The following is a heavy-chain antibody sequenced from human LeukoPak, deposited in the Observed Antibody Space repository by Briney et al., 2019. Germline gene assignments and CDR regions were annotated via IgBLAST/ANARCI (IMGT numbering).Heavy chain of an antibody. CDR1: GFTVSSNY. D-gene: IGHD3-16*01. CDR3: ASPERLDY. CDR2: IYSGGST. Sequence: GGSLRLSGAASGFTVSSNYMSWVRQAPGKGLGGVSVIYSGGSTYYADSVTGPFTISRDNSKNTLYLQMNSLRAEDTAVQYCASPERLDYWGQGTLVTVSS. V-gene: IGHV3-53*01. J-gene: IGHJ4*02.